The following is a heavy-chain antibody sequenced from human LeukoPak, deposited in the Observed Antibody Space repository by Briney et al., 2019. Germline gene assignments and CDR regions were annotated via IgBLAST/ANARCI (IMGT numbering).Heavy chain of an antibody. Sequence: ASVKVSCKASGYTFTGYYMHWVRQAPGQGLEWMGRINPTTGVANYAQKFQGRITVTRDTSINTAYMELSSLTSDDTAVYYCARLDRNYYYLDVWGQGTTVTVSS. CDR2: INPTTGVA. CDR1: GYTFTGYY. V-gene: IGHV1-2*06. J-gene: IGHJ6*03. D-gene: IGHD1-1*01. CDR3: ARLDRNYYYLDV.